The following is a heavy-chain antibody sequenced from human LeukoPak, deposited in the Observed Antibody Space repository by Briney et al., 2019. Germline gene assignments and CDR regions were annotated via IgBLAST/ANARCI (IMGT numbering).Heavy chain of an antibody. J-gene: IGHJ5*02. CDR3: ARDLVAAADNWFDP. D-gene: IGHD2-15*01. V-gene: IGHV3-21*01. CDR2: ISSSSSYI. Sequence: PGGSLRLSCAASGFTFSNYAMSWVRQAPGKGLEWVSSISSSSSYIYYADSVKGRFTISRDNAKNSLYLQMNSLRAEDTALYYCARDLVAAADNWFDPWGQGTLVTVSS. CDR1: GFTFSNYA.